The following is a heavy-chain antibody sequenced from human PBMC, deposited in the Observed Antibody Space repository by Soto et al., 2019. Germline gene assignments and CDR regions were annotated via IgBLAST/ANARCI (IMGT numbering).Heavy chain of an antibody. V-gene: IGHV4-59*08. D-gene: IGHD4-17*01. CDR2: IYYSGST. Sequence: SETLSLTCTVSGGSISSYYWSWIRQPPGKGLEWIGYIYYSGSTNYNPSLKSRVTISVDTSKNQFSLKLSSVTAADTAVYYCARLKHYGDYFDYWGQGTLVTVSS. CDR3: ARLKHYGDYFDY. CDR1: GGSISSYY. J-gene: IGHJ4*02.